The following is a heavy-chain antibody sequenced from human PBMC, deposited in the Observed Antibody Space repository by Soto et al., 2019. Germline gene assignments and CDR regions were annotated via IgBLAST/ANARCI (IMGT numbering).Heavy chain of an antibody. CDR1: GGSISSNSHY. Sequence: SETLSLTCTVSGGSISSNSHYWGWIRQPPGKGLEWIGSTHYSGSAYYNPSLQSRVTISVDTSKNQFSLNLNSVTAADTAAYYCARGSYYDSRGSAYWGQGTLVTVSS. CDR3: ARGSYYDSRGSAY. J-gene: IGHJ4*02. D-gene: IGHD3-22*01. V-gene: IGHV4-39*01. CDR2: THYSGSA.